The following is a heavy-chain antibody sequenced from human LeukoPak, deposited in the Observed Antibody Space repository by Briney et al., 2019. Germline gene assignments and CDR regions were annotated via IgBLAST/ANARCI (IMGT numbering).Heavy chain of an antibody. D-gene: IGHD5-18*01. J-gene: IGHJ4*02. V-gene: IGHV4-39*01. CDR3: ARLPSGYHFDY. Sequence: KPSETLSLTCTVSGGSISSSNYYWGWIRQSPGKELEWIGSIYYTGSTYYNPSLRSRVTISVDTSKNQFSLQLSSVTAADTAIYYCARLPSGYHFDYWGQGTLVTASS. CDR2: IYYTGST. CDR1: GGSISSSNYY.